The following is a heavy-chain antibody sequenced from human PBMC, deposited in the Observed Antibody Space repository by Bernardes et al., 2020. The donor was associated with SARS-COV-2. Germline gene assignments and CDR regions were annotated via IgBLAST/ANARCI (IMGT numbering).Heavy chain of an antibody. V-gene: IGHV3-7*03. Sequence: GSLRLSCAGSGYTFSLHWMTWVLPAPGKGLEWVANIKPDGSEKYYVDSVKGRFTTSRDNAKSTLYLQMNSLRVEDTAVYYCAKGINTHTPTWPHWGQGTLVTVSS. CDR3: AKGINTHTPTWPH. CDR2: IKPDGSEK. CDR1: GYTFSLHW. D-gene: IGHD2-2*02. J-gene: IGHJ4*02.